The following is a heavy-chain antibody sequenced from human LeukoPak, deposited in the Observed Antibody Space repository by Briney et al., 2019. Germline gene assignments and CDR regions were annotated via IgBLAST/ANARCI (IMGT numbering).Heavy chain of an antibody. V-gene: IGHV4-59*01. CDR2: IYYSGST. J-gene: IGHJ6*02. CDR1: GGSISSYY. D-gene: IGHD1-26*01. CDR3: ARGQWELLLGYYYYGMDV. Sequence: SETLSLTCTVSGGSISSYYWSWIRQPPGKGLVWIGYIYYSGSTNYNPSLKSRVTISEDTSKNQFSLKLISVTAADTAVYYCARGQWELLLGYYYYGMDVWGQGTTVTVSS.